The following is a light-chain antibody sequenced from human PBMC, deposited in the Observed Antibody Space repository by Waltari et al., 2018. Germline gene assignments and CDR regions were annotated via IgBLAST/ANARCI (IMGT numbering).Light chain of an antibody. Sequence: DIVMTQSPDSLAVSLGERATINCKSRQSVLYISNNKNYLAWYQQKPGQPPKLLIYWASTRESGVPDRFSGSGSGTDFTLTISSLQAEDVAVYYCQQYYSTPRTFGQGTKVEIK. CDR3: QQYYSTPRT. J-gene: IGKJ1*01. CDR1: QSVLYISNNKNY. V-gene: IGKV4-1*01. CDR2: WAS.